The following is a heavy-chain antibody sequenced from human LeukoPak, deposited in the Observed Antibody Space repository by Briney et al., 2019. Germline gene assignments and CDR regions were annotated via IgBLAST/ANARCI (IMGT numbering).Heavy chain of an antibody. Sequence: SETLSLTCTVSGGSISSSSYYWGWIRQPPGKGLEWIGSIYYSGSTYYNPSLKSRVTISVDASKNQFSLKLSSVTAADTAVYYCARHLGQWLLFFSDNWFDPWGQGTLVTVSS. CDR1: GGSISSSSYY. CDR3: ARHLGQWLLFFSDNWFDP. D-gene: IGHD3-3*01. J-gene: IGHJ5*02. CDR2: IYYSGST. V-gene: IGHV4-39*01.